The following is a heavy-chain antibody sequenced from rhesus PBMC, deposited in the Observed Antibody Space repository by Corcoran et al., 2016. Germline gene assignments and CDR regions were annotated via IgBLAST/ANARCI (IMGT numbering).Heavy chain of an antibody. CDR3: ARRSDRFDL. CDR1: GGSISSSNW. CDR2: ISGSSGST. V-gene: IGHV4-65*01. J-gene: IGHJ5-1*01. Sequence: QVQLQESGPGLVKPSETLSLTCAVSGGSISSSNWWSWIRQPPGKGLEWIGYISGSSGSTNYNPSLKSRVTLSVDTSKSQLSLKLYSVTAADTAVYYCARRSDRFDLWGPGVLVTVSS.